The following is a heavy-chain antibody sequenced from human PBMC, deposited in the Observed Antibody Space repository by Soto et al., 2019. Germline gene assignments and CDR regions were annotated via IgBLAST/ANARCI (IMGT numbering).Heavy chain of an antibody. CDR1: GGTFSSYA. CDR3: ARGKYYYDSSGLY. D-gene: IGHD3-22*01. J-gene: IGHJ4*02. Sequence: WASVKVSCKASGGTFSSYAISWVRQAPGQGLEWMGGIIPIFGTANYAQKFQGRVTITADKSTSTAYMELSSLRSEDTAVYYCARGKYYYDSSGLYWGQGTLVTVSS. CDR2: IIPIFGTA. V-gene: IGHV1-69*06.